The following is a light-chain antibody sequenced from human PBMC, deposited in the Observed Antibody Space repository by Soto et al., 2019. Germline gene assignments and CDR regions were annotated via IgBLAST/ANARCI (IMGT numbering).Light chain of an antibody. CDR2: DVS. Sequence: QSVLTQPASVSGSPGQSVAISCTGTSSDVAAYNFVSWYQQHPGKAPKLMVFDVSNRPSGVSNRFSGSKSDNTASLTISGLQDEDEADYYCSSYTSGGNYVFGTGTKLTVL. J-gene: IGLJ1*01. CDR3: SSYTSGGNYV. V-gene: IGLV2-14*01. CDR1: SSDVAAYNF.